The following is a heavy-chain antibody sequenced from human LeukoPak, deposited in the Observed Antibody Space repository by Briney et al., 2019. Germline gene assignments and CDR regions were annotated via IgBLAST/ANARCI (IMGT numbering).Heavy chain of an antibody. CDR1: GFTFSTYW. CDR3: ARDADTGYSYGSGFDY. CDR2: INSDGRST. J-gene: IGHJ4*02. D-gene: IGHD5-18*01. Sequence: GGSLRLSCAASGFTFSTYWTHWVRQAPGKGLVWVSRINSDGRSTSYADSVKGRFSISRDNAKNTLYLQMNSLRAEDTAVYYCARDADTGYSYGSGFDYWGQGTLVTVSS. V-gene: IGHV3-74*01.